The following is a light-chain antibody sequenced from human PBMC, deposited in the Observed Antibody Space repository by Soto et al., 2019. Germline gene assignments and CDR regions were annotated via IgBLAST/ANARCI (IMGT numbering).Light chain of an antibody. CDR2: DAS. Sequence: DIQMTQSPSSLSASVGDRVTITCQASQDISNYLNWYQQKPGKAPKLLIYDASNLETGVPSRFSGSGSGTDFTVTISSLQPEDIATYYCHHYDNLLVFTFGPGTKVDIK. V-gene: IGKV1-33*01. J-gene: IGKJ3*01. CDR1: QDISNY. CDR3: HHYDNLLVFT.